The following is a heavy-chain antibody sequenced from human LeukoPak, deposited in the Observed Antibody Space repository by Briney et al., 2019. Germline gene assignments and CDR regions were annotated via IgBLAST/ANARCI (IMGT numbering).Heavy chain of an antibody. CDR2: ISYDGSNK. CDR1: GFTFSSYG. Sequence: PGRSLRLSCAASGFTFSSYGMHWVRQAPGEGLEWVAVISYDGSNKYYADSVKGRFTISRDNSKNTLYLQMNSLRAEDTAVYYCARAFVATMIVVVFDAFDIWGQGTMVTVSS. D-gene: IGHD3-22*01. J-gene: IGHJ3*02. V-gene: IGHV3-30*03. CDR3: ARAFVATMIVVVFDAFDI.